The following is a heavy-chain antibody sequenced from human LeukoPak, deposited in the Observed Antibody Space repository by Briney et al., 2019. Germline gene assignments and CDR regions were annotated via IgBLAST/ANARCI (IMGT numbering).Heavy chain of an antibody. Sequence: GGSLRLSCAASGFTFSSYAMSWVRQAPGKGLEWVSAISGSGGSTYYADSVKGRFTISRDNSKNTLYLQMNSLRAEDTAVYYCAKDALTTWYATVVTAIPEVYYGMDVWGQGTTVTVSS. CDR3: AKDALTTWYATVVTAIPEVYYGMDV. D-gene: IGHD2-21*02. J-gene: IGHJ6*02. V-gene: IGHV3-23*01. CDR1: GFTFSSYA. CDR2: ISGSGGST.